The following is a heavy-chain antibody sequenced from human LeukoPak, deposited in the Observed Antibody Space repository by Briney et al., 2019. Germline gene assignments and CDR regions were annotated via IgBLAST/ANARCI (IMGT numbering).Heavy chain of an antibody. J-gene: IGHJ4*02. V-gene: IGHV3-21*01. CDR1: GFTFSSYS. CDR3: ARFFSLVGASWAY. Sequence: GGSLRLSCAASGFTFSSYSMNWVRQAPGKGLEWVSSISSSSSYIYYADSVKGRFTISRDNAKNSLYLQMNSLRAEDTAVYYCARFFSLVGASWAYWGQGTLVTVSS. CDR2: ISSSSSYI. D-gene: IGHD1-26*01.